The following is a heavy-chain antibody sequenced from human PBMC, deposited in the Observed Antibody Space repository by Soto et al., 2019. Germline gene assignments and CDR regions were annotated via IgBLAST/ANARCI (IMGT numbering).Heavy chain of an antibody. V-gene: IGHV1-69*12. J-gene: IGHJ4*02. CDR2: IIPIFGTA. CDR3: ARTTYYGGTSDY. Sequence: QVQLVQSGAEVKKPGSSVKVSCKASGGTFSSYAISWVRQAPGQGLEWMGGIIPIFGTANYAQKFQGRVTITADECTSTAYMELSSLRSEETAVYYCARTTYYGGTSDYWGQGTLVTVSS. CDR1: GGTFSSYA. D-gene: IGHD4-17*01.